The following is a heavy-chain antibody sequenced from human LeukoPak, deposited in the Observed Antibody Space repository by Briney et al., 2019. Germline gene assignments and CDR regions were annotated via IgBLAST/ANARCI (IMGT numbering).Heavy chain of an antibody. D-gene: IGHD3-10*01. Sequence: GGSLRLSCAVSGITLSNYGTSWVRQAPGKGLEWVAGVSDRGGRTNYADSVKGRFTISRDNSRNTLYLQMNSLRAEDTAVYFCAKRGVVVRVVLVGFHKEAYYFDSWGQGALVTVSS. CDR3: AKRGVVVRVVLVGFHKEAYYFDS. CDR1: GITLSNYG. CDR2: VSDRGGRT. J-gene: IGHJ4*02. V-gene: IGHV3-23*01.